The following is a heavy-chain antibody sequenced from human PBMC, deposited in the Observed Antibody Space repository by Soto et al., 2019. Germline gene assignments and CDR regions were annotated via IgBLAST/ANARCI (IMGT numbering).Heavy chain of an antibody. Sequence: EVQLVESGGGLVQPGGSLRLSCAASGFTFSSYSMTWVRQAPGKGLEWVSYISSSSSTIYYAESLKGRFTISRDNAKNSLYLQMDSLRVEDTAVYYCATLAGYSYGYHFDYWGQGTLVTVSS. V-gene: IGHV3-48*01. CDR2: ISSSSSTI. CDR3: ATLAGYSYGYHFDY. CDR1: GFTFSSYS. D-gene: IGHD5-18*01. J-gene: IGHJ4*02.